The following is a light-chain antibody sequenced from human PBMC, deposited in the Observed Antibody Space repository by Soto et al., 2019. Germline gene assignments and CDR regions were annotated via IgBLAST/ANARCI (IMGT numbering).Light chain of an antibody. J-gene: IGKJ2*01. CDR1: QGISSY. Sequence: AIRMTQSPSSLSASTGDRVTITCRASQGISSYLAWYQQKPGKAPKLLIYAGSTLQSGVPSRLSGSGSGTDFTLTISCLQSEDFATYYCQQYYSYPRTFGQGTKLEIK. CDR2: AGS. CDR3: QQYYSYPRT. V-gene: IGKV1-8*01.